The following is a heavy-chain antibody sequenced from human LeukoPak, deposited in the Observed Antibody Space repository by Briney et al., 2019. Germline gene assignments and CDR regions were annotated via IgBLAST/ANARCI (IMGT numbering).Heavy chain of an antibody. J-gene: IGHJ4*02. V-gene: IGHV3-21*01. CDR1: GFTFSSYS. Sequence: GGSLRLSCAASGFTFSSYSMNWVRQAPGKGPEWVSSISSSSSYIYYADSVKGRFTISRDNARNSLYLQMNSLRAEDTAVYYCARDREGRRPLYYFDYWGQGTLVTVSS. CDR3: ARDREGRRPLYYFDY. CDR2: ISSSSSYI. D-gene: IGHD1-1*01.